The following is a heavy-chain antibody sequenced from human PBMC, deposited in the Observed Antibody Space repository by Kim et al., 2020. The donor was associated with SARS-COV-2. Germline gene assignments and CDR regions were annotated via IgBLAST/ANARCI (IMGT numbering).Heavy chain of an antibody. J-gene: IGHJ3*02. CDR3: ARAGSGSYRGSGAFDI. D-gene: IGHD1-26*01. V-gene: IGHV6-1*01. CDR2: TYYRSKWYN. CDR1: GDSVSSNSAA. Sequence: SQTLSLTCAISGDSVSSNSAAWNWIRQSPSRGLEWLGRTYYRSKWYNDYAVSVKSRITINPDTSKNQFSLQLNSVTPEDTAVYYCARAGSGSYRGSGAFDIWGQGKMVTVSS.